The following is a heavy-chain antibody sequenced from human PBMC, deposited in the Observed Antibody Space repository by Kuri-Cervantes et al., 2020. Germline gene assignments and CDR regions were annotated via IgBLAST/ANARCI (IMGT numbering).Heavy chain of an antibody. Sequence: GSLRLSCAVYGGSFSGYYWSWIRQPPGKGLEWIGEINHSGNTNYNPSLKSRVTISVDTSKNQFSLKLSSVTAADTAVYYCARQDRNFDYWGQGTLVTVSS. J-gene: IGHJ4*01. CDR1: GGSFSGYY. CDR2: INHSGNT. CDR3: ARQDRNFDY. V-gene: IGHV4-34*01.